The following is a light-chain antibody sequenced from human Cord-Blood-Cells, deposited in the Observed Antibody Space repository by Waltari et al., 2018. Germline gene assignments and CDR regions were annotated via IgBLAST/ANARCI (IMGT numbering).Light chain of an antibody. CDR1: SSKIGSNT. V-gene: IGLV1-44*01. CDR3: AAWDDSLNGWV. Sequence: QSVLTQPTSASGTPGQRVTLSCSGSSSKIGSNTVNWYQQPPGTAPKLLIYSNNQRPSGVPDRFSGSKSGTSASLAISGLQSEDEADYYCAAWDDSLNGWVFGGGTKLTVL. J-gene: IGLJ3*02. CDR2: SNN.